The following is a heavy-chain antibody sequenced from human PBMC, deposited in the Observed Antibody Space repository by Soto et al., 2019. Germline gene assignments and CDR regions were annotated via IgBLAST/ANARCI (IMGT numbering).Heavy chain of an antibody. J-gene: IGHJ6*02. Sequence: QVQLVESGGGVVQPGRSLRLSCVASGFTFSGYAMHWVRQAPGKGLEWGTVISYDGSSEYYADSVKGRFTISRDSSKNKVYLQIESLRAEDRGVDYCAGGGGGYYYYGMDVWGQGTTVTVSS. CDR1: GFTFSGYA. CDR3: AGGGGGYYYYGMDV. D-gene: IGHD3-16*01. V-gene: IGHV3-30-3*01. CDR2: ISYDGSSE.